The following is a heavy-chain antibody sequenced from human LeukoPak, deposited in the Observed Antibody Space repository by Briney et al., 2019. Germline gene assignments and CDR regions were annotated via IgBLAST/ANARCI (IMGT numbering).Heavy chain of an antibody. D-gene: IGHD3-9*01. V-gene: IGHV3-21*04. CDR2: ISSSSSYI. CDR1: GFTFSSYS. Sequence: PGGSLRLSCAASGFTFSSYSMNWVRQAPGKGLEWASSISSSSSYIYYADSVKGRFTISRDNSKNTLYLQMNSLRAEDTAVYYCAKRPYYDVLTGYYPFDYWGQGTLVTVSS. CDR3: AKRPYYDVLTGYYPFDY. J-gene: IGHJ4*02.